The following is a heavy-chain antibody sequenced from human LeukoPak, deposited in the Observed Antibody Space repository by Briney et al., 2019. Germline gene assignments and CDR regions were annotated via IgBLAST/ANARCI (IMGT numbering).Heavy chain of an antibody. CDR2: INHSGST. V-gene: IGHV4-34*01. CDR3: ARSGFGVVVTATNYYYYYMDV. J-gene: IGHJ6*03. Sequence: SETLSLTCAVYGGSFSGYYWSWIRQPPGKGLEWIGEINHSGSTNYNPSLKSRVTISVDTSKNQFSLKLSSVTAADTAVYYCARSGFGVVVTATNYYYYYMDVWGKGTTVTISS. D-gene: IGHD2-21*02. CDR1: GGSFSGYY.